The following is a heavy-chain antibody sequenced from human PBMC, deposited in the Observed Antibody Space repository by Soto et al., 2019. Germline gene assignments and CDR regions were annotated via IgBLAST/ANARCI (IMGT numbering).Heavy chain of an antibody. D-gene: IGHD3-22*01. CDR1: GYTFTSYG. V-gene: IGHV1-18*01. Sequence: QVQLVQSGAEVKKPGASVKVSCKASGYTFTSYGISWVRQAPGQGLEWMGWISAYNGNTNYAQKLQGRVTITTDTSTSTAYMELRSLRADVTAMYYCARDQRITMIVVADTPLRYWGQGTLVTVSS. J-gene: IGHJ4*02. CDR2: ISAYNGNT. CDR3: ARDQRITMIVVADTPLRY.